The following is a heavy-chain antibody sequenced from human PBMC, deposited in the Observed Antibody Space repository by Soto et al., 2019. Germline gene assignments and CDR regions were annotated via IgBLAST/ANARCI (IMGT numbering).Heavy chain of an antibody. J-gene: IGHJ3*02. CDR2: ISYDGSNK. CDR3: AKDNGSGCDWLRVGDASDI. V-gene: IGHV3-30*18. D-gene: IGHD5-12*01. CDR1: GFTFSSYG. Sequence: QVPLVESGGGVVQPGRSLRLSCAASGFTFSSYGMHWVRQAPGKGLEWVAVISYDGSNKYYADSVKGRLTISRDNSKNTLYLKMNSLRVEDTAVYYCAKDNGSGCDWLRVGDASDIWGQGTMVTVSS.